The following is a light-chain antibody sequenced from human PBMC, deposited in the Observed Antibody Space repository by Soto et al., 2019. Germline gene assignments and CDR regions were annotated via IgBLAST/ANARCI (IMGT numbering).Light chain of an antibody. CDR2: EAS. V-gene: IGKV1-39*01. Sequence: DIQMTQSPSSLSASVGDRVTITCRASQSIRSYLNWYQQKPEKAPELLIYEASSLQSGVPSRFSGSGAGTDFTLTISSLQPEDFATYYCPQSYTTPSTFGPGTKVDI. CDR3: PQSYTTPST. J-gene: IGKJ3*01. CDR1: QSIRSY.